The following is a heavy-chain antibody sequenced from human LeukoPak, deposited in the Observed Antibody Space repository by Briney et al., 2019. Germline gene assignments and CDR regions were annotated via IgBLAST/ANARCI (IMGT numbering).Heavy chain of an antibody. CDR1: GFTFSSSW. CDR3: ARDQYDTWSRRGNFDS. V-gene: IGHV3-7*01. D-gene: IGHD3-3*01. CDR2: INQDGSEK. J-gene: IGHJ4*02. Sequence: GGSLRLSCAASGFTFSSSWMNWVRQAPGKGLEWVANINQDGSEKYYVDSMKGRFTISRDNAKNSLYLQMNSLRAEDTAVFYCARDQYDTWSRRGNFDSWGQGTLVIVSS.